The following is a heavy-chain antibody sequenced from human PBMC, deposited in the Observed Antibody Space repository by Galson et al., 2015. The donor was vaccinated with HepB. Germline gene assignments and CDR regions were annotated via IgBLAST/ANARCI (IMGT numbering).Heavy chain of an antibody. CDR1: GYTFTSYY. V-gene: IGHV1-46*01. J-gene: IGHJ6*02. D-gene: IGHD1-26*01. CDR2: INPSCGST. Sequence: SVKVSCKASGYTFTSYYMHWVRQAPGQGLEWMGIINPSCGSTSYAQKFQGRVTMTGDTSTSTVYMELSSLRSEDTAVYYCARVGSRGDHYYYGMDVWGQGTTVTVSS. CDR3: ARVGSRGDHYYYGMDV.